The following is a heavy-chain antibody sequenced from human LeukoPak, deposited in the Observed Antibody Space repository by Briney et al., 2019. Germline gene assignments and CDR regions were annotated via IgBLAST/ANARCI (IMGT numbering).Heavy chain of an antibody. V-gene: IGHV3-9*01. Sequence: GGSLRLSCAASGFTFDDYAMHWVRQAPGKGLEWVSGISWNSGSIGYADSVKGRFTISRDNAKNSLYLQMNSLRAEDTALYYCAKGGSLWYFDLWGRGTLVTVSS. D-gene: IGHD3-10*01. CDR2: ISWNSGSI. J-gene: IGHJ2*01. CDR1: GFTFDDYA. CDR3: AKGGSLWYFDL.